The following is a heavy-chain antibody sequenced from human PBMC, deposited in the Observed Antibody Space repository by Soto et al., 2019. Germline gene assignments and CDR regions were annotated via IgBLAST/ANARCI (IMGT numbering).Heavy chain of an antibody. CDR2: ISSSGSYI. J-gene: IGHJ4*02. D-gene: IGHD5-18*01. CDR3: ARYYSYGYPFGY. CDR1: GFTFSSYS. Sequence: EVQLVESGGGLVKPGGSLRLSCAASGFTFSSYSMKWVRQAPGKGLEWVSSISSSGSYIDYADSVKGRFTISRDNAKNSLYLEMNSLRAEDTAVYCCARYYSYGYPFGYWGQGTLVTVSS. V-gene: IGHV3-21*01.